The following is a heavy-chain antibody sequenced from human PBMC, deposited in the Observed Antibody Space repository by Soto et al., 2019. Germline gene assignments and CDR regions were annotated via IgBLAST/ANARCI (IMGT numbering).Heavy chain of an antibody. J-gene: IGHJ4*02. Sequence: QVQLVQSGAEVKQPGASVKVSCKASGYPFTSFGISWVRQAPGQGLEWMGWIRPYNGDTNSAQNLQGRVTMTTDTSTSTAYMELRSLRSDDTAVYYCARKGVTSSWYGGGHDYWAQGTLVNVSS. CDR3: ARKGVTSSWYGGGHDY. CDR2: IRPYNGDT. CDR1: GYPFTSFG. D-gene: IGHD6-13*01. V-gene: IGHV1-18*04.